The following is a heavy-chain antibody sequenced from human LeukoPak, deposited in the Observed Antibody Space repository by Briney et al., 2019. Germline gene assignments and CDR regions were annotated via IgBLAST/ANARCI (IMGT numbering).Heavy chain of an antibody. Sequence: PGGSLRLSCTASGFTVSGNYMNWVRQTPGKGLEWVSVIYSGGSTYYADSVKGRFTISRDNSKNTLYLQMNSLRADDAAVYYCARWPDYFDTSRYYYGMDVWGQGTTVTVSS. V-gene: IGHV3-53*01. D-gene: IGHD3-22*01. CDR2: IYSGGST. CDR3: ARWPDYFDTSRYYYGMDV. CDR1: GFTVSGNY. J-gene: IGHJ6*02.